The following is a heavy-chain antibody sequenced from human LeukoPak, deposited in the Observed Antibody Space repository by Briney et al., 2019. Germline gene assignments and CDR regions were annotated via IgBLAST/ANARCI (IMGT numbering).Heavy chain of an antibody. Sequence: GGSLRLSCVASGFTFSTYNMNWVRQAPGKGLEWVSSISSSSTYMYYADSVKGRFTISRDNAENSLFLQMNSLRAEDTAVYYCARDSSGTNDQFDPWGQGTLVTVSS. CDR1: GFTFSTYN. V-gene: IGHV3-21*01. CDR2: ISSSSTYM. D-gene: IGHD3-10*01. J-gene: IGHJ5*02. CDR3: ARDSSGTNDQFDP.